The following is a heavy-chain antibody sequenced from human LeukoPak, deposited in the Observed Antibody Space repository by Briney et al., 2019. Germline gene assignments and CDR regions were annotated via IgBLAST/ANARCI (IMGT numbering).Heavy chain of an antibody. Sequence: GGSLRLSCAASGFIFRSYWMSWVRQAPGKGLEWVANIQQDGSVQYYADSVKGRFIISRDNAKNSLYLQMNSLSAEDTAVYYCATHDVLTGYPYFAFWGQGWLVAVSS. CDR2: IQQDGSVQ. J-gene: IGHJ4*02. D-gene: IGHD3-9*01. CDR3: ATHDVLTGYPYFAF. CDR1: GFIFRSYW. V-gene: IGHV3-7*01.